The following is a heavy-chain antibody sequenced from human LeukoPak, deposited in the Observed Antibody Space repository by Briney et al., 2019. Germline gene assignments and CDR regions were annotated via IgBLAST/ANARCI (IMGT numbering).Heavy chain of an antibody. CDR3: ARVGLAYCGGDCPYYFDY. Sequence: ASVKVSCKASGGTFSSYAISWVRQAPGQGLEWIGGIIPIFGTANYAQKFQGRVTITTDESTSTAYMELSSLRSEDTAVYYCARVGLAYCGGDCPYYFDYWGQGTLVTVSS. J-gene: IGHJ4*02. V-gene: IGHV1-69*05. CDR2: IIPIFGTA. D-gene: IGHD2-21*02. CDR1: GGTFSSYA.